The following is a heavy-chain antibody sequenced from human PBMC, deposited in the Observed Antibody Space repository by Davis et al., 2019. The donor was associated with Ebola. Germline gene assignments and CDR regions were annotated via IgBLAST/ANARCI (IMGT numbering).Heavy chain of an antibody. CDR1: GFTFSSYA. V-gene: IGHV3-30-3*01. CDR3: ARDRSSPDDY. D-gene: IGHD6-13*01. J-gene: IGHJ4*02. CDR2: ISYDGSNK. Sequence: PGGSLRLSCAASGFTFSSYAMHWVRQAPGKGLEWVAVISYDGSNKYYADSVKGRFTISRDNSKNTLYLQMNSLRAEDTAVYYCARDRSSPDDYWGQGTLVTVSS.